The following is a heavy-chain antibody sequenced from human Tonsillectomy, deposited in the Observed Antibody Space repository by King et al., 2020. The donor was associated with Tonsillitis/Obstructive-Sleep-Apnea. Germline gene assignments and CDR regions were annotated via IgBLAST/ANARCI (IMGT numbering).Heavy chain of an antibody. CDR1: GGSISSYY. J-gene: IGHJ4*02. V-gene: IGHV4-59*08. D-gene: IGHD5-18*01. CDR2: IYYSGST. CDR3: ARTRYSYGYHFDY. Sequence: VQLQESGPGLVKPSETLSLTCTVSGGSISSYYWSWIRQPPGKGLEWIGYIYYSGSTNYNPSLKSRVTISVDTSKNPFSLKLSSVTAADTAVYYCARTRYSYGYHFDYWGQGTLVTVSS.